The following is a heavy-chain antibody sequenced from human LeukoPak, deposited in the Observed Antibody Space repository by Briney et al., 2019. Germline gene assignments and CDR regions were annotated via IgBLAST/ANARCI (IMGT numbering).Heavy chain of an antibody. D-gene: IGHD5-18*01. J-gene: IGHJ4*02. Sequence: GGSLRLSCADSGFTFSSYTMSWVRQAPGKGLEWVSLISGSGGDTYYADSVKGRLTISRDISKNTLYLQMNSLSAEDTAVYYCAKGDSGMVRRYYFDYWGQGTLVTVSS. V-gene: IGHV3-23*01. CDR3: AKGDSGMVRRYYFDY. CDR1: GFTFSSYT. CDR2: ISGSGGDT.